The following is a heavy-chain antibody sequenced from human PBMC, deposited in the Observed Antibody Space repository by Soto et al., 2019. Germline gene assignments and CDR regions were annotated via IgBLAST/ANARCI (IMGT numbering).Heavy chain of an antibody. D-gene: IGHD5-12*01. J-gene: IGHJ6*02. V-gene: IGHV1-69*13. CDR2: IIPTFGTA. CDR3: ARAVGYVDIVATGGGHYYGMDV. CDR1: GGTFSSYA. Sequence: ASVKVSCKASGGTFSSYAISWVRQAPGQGLEWMGGIIPTFGTANYAQKFQGRVTITADESTSTAYMELSSLRSEDTAVYYCARAVGYVDIVATGGGHYYGMDVWGQGTTVTVSS.